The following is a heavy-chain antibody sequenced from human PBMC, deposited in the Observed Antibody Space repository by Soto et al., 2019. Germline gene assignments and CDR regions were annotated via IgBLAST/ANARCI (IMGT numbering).Heavy chain of an antibody. Sequence: SVKVCCKASGSTFSSYAISWVRQAPGQGLEWMGGIIPIFGTANYAQKFQGRVTITADESTSTAYMELSSLRSEDTAVYYCARDRDIVVVVAVHDAFDIWGQGTMVTVSS. CDR1: GSTFSSYA. CDR2: IIPIFGTA. D-gene: IGHD2-15*01. V-gene: IGHV1-69*13. CDR3: ARDRDIVVVVAVHDAFDI. J-gene: IGHJ3*02.